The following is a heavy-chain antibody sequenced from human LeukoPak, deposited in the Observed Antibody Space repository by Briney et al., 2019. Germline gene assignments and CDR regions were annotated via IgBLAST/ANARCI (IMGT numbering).Heavy chain of an antibody. J-gene: IGHJ3*02. CDR3: ARFWGGIRASAFDI. D-gene: IGHD3-16*01. Sequence: GASVKVSCKASGYTFTGYYMHWVRQAPGQGLEWMGWINPNSGGTNYAQKFQGWVTMTRDTSISTAYMELSRLRSEDTAVYYCARFWGGIRASAFDIWGQGTVVTVSS. V-gene: IGHV1-2*04. CDR2: INPNSGGT. CDR1: GYTFTGYY.